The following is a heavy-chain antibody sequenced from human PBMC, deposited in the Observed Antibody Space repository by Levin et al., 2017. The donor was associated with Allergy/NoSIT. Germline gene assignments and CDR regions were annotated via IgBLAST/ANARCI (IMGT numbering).Heavy chain of an antibody. D-gene: IGHD2-15*01. CDR1: GGSFSGYY. Sequence: NPSETLSLTCAVYGGSFSGYYWSWIRQPPGKGLEWIGEINHSGSTNYNPSLKSRVTISVDTSKNQFSLKLSSVTAADTAVYYCARGYCSGGSCYEAGGYWGQGTLVTVSS. V-gene: IGHV4-34*01. J-gene: IGHJ4*02. CDR2: INHSGST. CDR3: ARGYCSGGSCYEAGGY.